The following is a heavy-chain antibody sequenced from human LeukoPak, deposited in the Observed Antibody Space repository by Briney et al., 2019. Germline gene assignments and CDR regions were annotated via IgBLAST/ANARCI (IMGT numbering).Heavy chain of an antibody. V-gene: IGHV3-21*04. CDR3: ARVRGYSGSFDY. CDR1: GFTFSSYS. D-gene: IGHD1-26*01. CDR2: ISSSSSYI. Sequence: GGSLRLSCAASGFTFSSYSMNWVRQAPGKGLEWVSSISSSSSYIYYADSVKGRFTISRDNAKNSLYLQMNSLRAEDTAVYYCARVRGYSGSFDYWGQGTLVTISS. J-gene: IGHJ4*02.